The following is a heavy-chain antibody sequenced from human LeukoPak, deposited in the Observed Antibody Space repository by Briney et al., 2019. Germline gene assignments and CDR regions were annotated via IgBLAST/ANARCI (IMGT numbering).Heavy chain of an antibody. Sequence: ASVKVSCKASGYTFTGYYMHWVRQAPGQGLEWMGWINPNSGGTNCAQKFQGRVTMTRDTSISTAYMELSRLRSDDTAVYYCARGRRGNSGSYGYWGQGTLVTVSS. CDR1: GYTFTGYY. D-gene: IGHD1-26*01. CDR2: INPNSGGT. V-gene: IGHV1-2*02. J-gene: IGHJ4*02. CDR3: ARGRRGNSGSYGY.